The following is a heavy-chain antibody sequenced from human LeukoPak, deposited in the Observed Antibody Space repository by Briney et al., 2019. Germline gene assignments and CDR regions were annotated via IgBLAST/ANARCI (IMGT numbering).Heavy chain of an antibody. CDR3: ANSYDSSGYAAVDY. CDR1: GFTFSSYS. D-gene: IGHD3-22*01. J-gene: IGHJ4*02. V-gene: IGHV3-30*02. Sequence: PGGSLRLSCAASGFTFSSYSMHWVRQAPGKGLEWVAFIRYDGSNKYYADSVKGRFTISRDNSKNTLYLQMNSLRAEDTAVYYCANSYDSSGYAAVDYWGQGNLVTVSS. CDR2: IRYDGSNK.